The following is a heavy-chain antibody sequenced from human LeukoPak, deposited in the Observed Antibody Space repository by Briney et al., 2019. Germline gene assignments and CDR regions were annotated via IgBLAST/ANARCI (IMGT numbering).Heavy chain of an antibody. J-gene: IGHJ3*02. CDR2: IKQDGSEK. CDR3: AGGAYYDCWSGYPKWAFDI. Sequence: PGGSLRLSCAASGFTFSSYWMSWVRQAPGKGLEWVANIKQDGSEKYYVDSVKGRFTISRDNAKNSLYLEMNSLRAEDTAVYYCAGGAYYDCWSGYPKWAFDIWGQGTMVTVSS. V-gene: IGHV3-7*01. D-gene: IGHD3-3*01. CDR1: GFTFSSYW.